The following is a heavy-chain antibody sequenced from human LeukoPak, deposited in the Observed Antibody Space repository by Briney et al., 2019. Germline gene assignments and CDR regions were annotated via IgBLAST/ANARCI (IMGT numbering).Heavy chain of an antibody. V-gene: IGHV3-66*01. CDR1: GFTVSSNY. Sequence: GGFLRLSCAASGFTVSSNYMSWVRQAPGKGLEWVSVIYSGGSTYYADSVKGRFTISRDNSKNTLYLQMNSLRAEDTAVYYCASRAYYYDSSGYYYDWFDPWGQGTLVTVSS. J-gene: IGHJ5*02. CDR3: ASRAYYYDSSGYYYDWFDP. D-gene: IGHD3-22*01. CDR2: IYSGGST.